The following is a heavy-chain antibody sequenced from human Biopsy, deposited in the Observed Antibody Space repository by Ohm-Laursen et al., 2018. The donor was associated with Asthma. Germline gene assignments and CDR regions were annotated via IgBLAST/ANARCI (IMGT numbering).Heavy chain of an antibody. CDR1: GFSFDDYA. Sequence: SLRLSCSASGFSFDDYAMFWVRQAPGKGLEWVSGISWNSGTIGYADSVKGRFTISRDNAKNSLYLQMNSLRGADTALYYCVKDIRLQLWGFDSWGQGTLVTVSS. CDR3: VKDIRLQLWGFDS. D-gene: IGHD6-13*01. J-gene: IGHJ4*02. V-gene: IGHV3-9*01. CDR2: ISWNSGTI.